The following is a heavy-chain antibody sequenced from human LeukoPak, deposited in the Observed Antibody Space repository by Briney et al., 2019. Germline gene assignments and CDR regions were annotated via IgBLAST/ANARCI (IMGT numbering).Heavy chain of an antibody. J-gene: IGHJ4*02. V-gene: IGHV4-34*01. D-gene: IGHD3-16*02. CDR3: ARGVGDYVWGSYRYYFDY. Sequence: KPSETLSLTCAVYGGSFSGYYWSWIRQPPGKGLEWIGEINHSGSTNYNPSLKSRVTISVDTSKNQFSLKLSSVTAADTAVYYCARGVGDYVWGSYRYYFDYWGQGTLVTVSS. CDR2: INHSGST. CDR1: GGSFSGYY.